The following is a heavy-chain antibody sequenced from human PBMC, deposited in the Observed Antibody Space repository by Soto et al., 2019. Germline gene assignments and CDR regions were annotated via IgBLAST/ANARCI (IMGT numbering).Heavy chain of an antibody. V-gene: IGHV1-3*04. D-gene: IGHD3-3*01. J-gene: IGHJ5*02. CDR2: INTGNGNT. CDR3: ARDGYIEFWSIIKGVSNWLDP. CDR1: GYTFTSYG. Sequence: ASVKVSCKASGYTFTSYGIHWVRQAPGQRLEWMGWINTGNGNTRLSQRFQGRVTFTRDTSASTAYMELSSLRSEDTAVYYCARDGYIEFWSIIKGVSNWLDPWGQGTLVTVSS.